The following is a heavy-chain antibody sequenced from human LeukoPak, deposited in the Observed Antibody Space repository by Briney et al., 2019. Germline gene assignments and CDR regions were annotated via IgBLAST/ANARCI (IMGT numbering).Heavy chain of an antibody. J-gene: IGHJ4*02. Sequence: GGSLSLSCAASGFTFSLYGMNWVRQAPGKGLEWVASIYYADSLKGRFTISRDNAKNSLYLQMNSLRGEDTAVYYCARNQRSSSSHFDHWGQGTLVTVSS. D-gene: IGHD6-6*01. V-gene: IGHV3-21*01. CDR1: GFTFSLYG. CDR3: ARNQRSSSSHFDH. CDR2: I.